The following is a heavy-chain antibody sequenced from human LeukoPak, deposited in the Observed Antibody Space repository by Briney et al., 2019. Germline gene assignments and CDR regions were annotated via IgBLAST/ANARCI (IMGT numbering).Heavy chain of an antibody. CDR3: AKSWTWPVSMGFDY. J-gene: IGHJ4*02. D-gene: IGHD1-1*01. Sequence: RGSLRLSCAASGFTFSSYGMHWVRQAPGKGLEWVAFIRYDGSNKYYADSVKGRFTISRDNSKNTLYLQMNSLRAEDTAVYYCAKSWTWPVSMGFDYWGQGTLVTVSS. CDR1: GFTFSSYG. V-gene: IGHV3-30*02. CDR2: IRYDGSNK.